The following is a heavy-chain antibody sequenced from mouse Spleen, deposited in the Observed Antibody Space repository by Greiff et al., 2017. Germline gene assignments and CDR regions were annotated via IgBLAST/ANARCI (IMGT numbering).Heavy chain of an antibody. Sequence: EVMLVESGGGLVKPGGSLKLSCAASGFTFSDYYMYWVRQTPEKRLEWVATISDGGSYTYYPDSVKGRFTISRDNAKNNLYLQMSSLKSEDTAMYYCARVGNYYGSRDYFDYWGQGTTLTVSS. V-gene: IGHV5-4*02. J-gene: IGHJ2*01. D-gene: IGHD1-1*01. CDR1: GFTFSDYY. CDR2: ISDGGSYT. CDR3: ARVGNYYGSRDYFDY.